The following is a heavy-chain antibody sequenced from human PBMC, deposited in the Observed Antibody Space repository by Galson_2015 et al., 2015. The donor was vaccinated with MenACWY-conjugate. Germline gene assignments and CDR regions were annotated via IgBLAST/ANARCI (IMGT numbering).Heavy chain of an antibody. CDR3: AKKFGSSSWFRGFDS. J-gene: IGHJ4*02. CDR1: GFTFRSFA. Sequence: SLRLSCAASGFTFRSFAMHWVRQAPGKGLEWVSAISGSGGDTYYADSVKGRFTVSRDNFQNTLYLQLNSLRAEDTAVYYCAKKFGSSSWFRGFDSWGQGTLVTVSS. V-gene: IGHV3-23*01. CDR2: ISGSGGDT. D-gene: IGHD6-13*01.